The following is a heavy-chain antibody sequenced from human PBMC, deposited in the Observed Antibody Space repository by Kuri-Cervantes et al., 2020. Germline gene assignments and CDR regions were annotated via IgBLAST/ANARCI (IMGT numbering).Heavy chain of an antibody. Sequence: GESLKISCAASGFTFSNYWMSWVRQAPGKGLEWVANIKQDGSEKYYVDSVKGRFTISRDNAKNSLYLQMNSLRAEDSAVHYCASTPFYNSGWYLNYWGRGTLVTVSS. CDR2: IKQDGSEK. D-gene: IGHD6-19*01. CDR3: ASTPFYNSGWYLNY. J-gene: IGHJ4*02. V-gene: IGHV3-7*01. CDR1: GFTFSNYW.